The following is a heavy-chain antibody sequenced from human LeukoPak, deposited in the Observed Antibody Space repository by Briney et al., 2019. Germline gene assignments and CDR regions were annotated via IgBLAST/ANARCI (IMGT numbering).Heavy chain of an antibody. J-gene: IGHJ4*01. CDR2: IYYSGST. CDR3: ARATSSYYYDSSGYYQD. Sequence: SETLSLTCTVSGGSISSYYWSWIRQPPGKGLEWIGYIYYSGSTNYNPSLKSRVTISVDTSKNQFSLKLSSVTAADTAVYYCARATSSYYYDSSGYYQDWGHGTLVTVSS. V-gene: IGHV4-59*01. D-gene: IGHD3-22*01. CDR1: GGSISSYY.